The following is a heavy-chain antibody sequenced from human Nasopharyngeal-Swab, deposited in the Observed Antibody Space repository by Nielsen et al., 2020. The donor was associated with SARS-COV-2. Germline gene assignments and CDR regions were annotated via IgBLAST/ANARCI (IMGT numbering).Heavy chain of an antibody. CDR2: IHYSGST. V-gene: IGHV4-30-4*01. J-gene: IGHJ6*02. CDR3: ARDAAGYCSSTSCYAGTGMDV. Sequence: WIRQPPGKGLEWIGYIHYSGSTYYNPSLKSRVTISVDTSKNQFSLKLSSVTAADTAVYYCARDAAGYCSSTSCYAGTGMDVWGQGTTVTVSS. D-gene: IGHD2-2*01.